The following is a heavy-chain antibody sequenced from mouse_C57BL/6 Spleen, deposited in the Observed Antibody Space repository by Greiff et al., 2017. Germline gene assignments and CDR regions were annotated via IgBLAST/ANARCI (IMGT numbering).Heavy chain of an antibody. CDR1: GFTFSSYG. J-gene: IGHJ3*01. V-gene: IGHV5-6*01. Sequence: EVMLVESGGDLVKPGGSLKLSCAASGFTFSSYGMSWVRQTPDKRLEWVATISSGGSYTYYPDSVKGRFTISRDNAKNTLYLQMSSLKSEDTAMYYCARHAANWDEVFAYWGQGTLVTVSA. CDR2: ISSGGSYT. D-gene: IGHD4-1*01. CDR3: ARHAANWDEVFAY.